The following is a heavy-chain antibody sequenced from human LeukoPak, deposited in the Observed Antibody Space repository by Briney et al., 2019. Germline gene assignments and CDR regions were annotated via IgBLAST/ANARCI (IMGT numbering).Heavy chain of an antibody. CDR2: IYYSGST. V-gene: IGHV4-39*01. CDR3: ASLIATAGNNFDY. D-gene: IGHD6-13*01. CDR1: GGSISSSSYY. Sequence: SETLSLTCTVSGGSISSSSYYWGWIRQPPGKGLEWIGSIYYSGSTYYNPSLKSRVTISVDTSKNQFSLKLSSVTAADTAVYYCASLIATAGNNFDYWGQEALVTVSS. J-gene: IGHJ4*02.